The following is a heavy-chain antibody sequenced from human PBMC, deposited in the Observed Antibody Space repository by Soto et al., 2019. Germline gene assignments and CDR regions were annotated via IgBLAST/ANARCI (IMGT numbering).Heavy chain of an antibody. V-gene: IGHV5-51*01. CDR3: ARSFDSAILDAFDI. J-gene: IGHJ3*02. Sequence: PGESLKISCEGSGYTFANHWIGWVRQMPGKGLEWMGIICPGDSDTTYSPSFQGQVTISADKSISTAYLQWSSLRSSDTAMYYCARSFDSAILDAFDIWGQGTMVTVSS. CDR1: GYTFANHW. CDR2: ICPGDSDT. D-gene: IGHD2-21*01.